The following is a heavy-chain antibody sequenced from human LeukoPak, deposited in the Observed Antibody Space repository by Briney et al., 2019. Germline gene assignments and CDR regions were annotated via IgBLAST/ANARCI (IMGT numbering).Heavy chain of an antibody. CDR1: GFTFSNYA. D-gene: IGHD3-3*01. V-gene: IGHV3-64D*09. J-gene: IGHJ5*02. Sequence: GGSLRLSCSASGFTFSNYAMHWVRQAPGKGLEYVSAIISNGDSTYYADSVKGRFIISRDNSKNSLSLQMSSLRPEDTAVYYCVKSASSFGANWFDPWGQGTLVTVSS. CDR2: IISNGDST. CDR3: VKSASSFGANWFDP.